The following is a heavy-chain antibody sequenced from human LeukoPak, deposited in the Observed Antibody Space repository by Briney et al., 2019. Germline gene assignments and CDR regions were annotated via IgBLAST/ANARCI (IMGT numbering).Heavy chain of an antibody. V-gene: IGHV4-34*01. J-gene: IGHJ4*02. CDR1: GGSFSGYY. D-gene: IGHD6-13*01. CDR3: ARGYSSSWPLFDY. CDR2: INHGGST. Sequence: SETLSLTCAVYGGSFSGYYWSWIRQPPGKGLDGIGEINHGGSTNYNPSLKSRVTISVDTSKNQFSLKLSSVTAADTAVYYCARGYSSSWPLFDYWGQGTLVTVSS.